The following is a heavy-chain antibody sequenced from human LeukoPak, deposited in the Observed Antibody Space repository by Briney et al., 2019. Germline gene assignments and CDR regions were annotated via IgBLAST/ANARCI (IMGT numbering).Heavy chain of an antibody. CDR1: GFTFSSYS. Sequence: GGSLRLACAASGFTFSSYSMNWVRQAPGKGLEWISYISSSSSTIYYGDSVKGRFTISRDNAKNSLYLQMNSLRAEDTAVFYCARITRGAFDIWGQGTMVTVSS. CDR3: ARITRGAFDI. V-gene: IGHV3-48*01. CDR2: ISSSSSTI. J-gene: IGHJ3*02. D-gene: IGHD1-20*01.